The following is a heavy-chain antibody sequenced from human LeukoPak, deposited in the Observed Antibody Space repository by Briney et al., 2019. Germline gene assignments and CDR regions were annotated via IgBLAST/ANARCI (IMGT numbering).Heavy chain of an antibody. CDR2: IYYSGRT. CDR1: GGSISSYY. Sequence: SETLSLTCTVSGGSISSYYWSWIRQPPGKGLEWIGYIYYSGRTNYNPSLKSRVTISVDTSKNQFSLKLSSVTAADTAVYYCARDLEGRGSGWLFDYWGQGTLVTVSS. V-gene: IGHV4-59*01. D-gene: IGHD6-19*01. J-gene: IGHJ4*02. CDR3: ARDLEGRGSGWLFDY.